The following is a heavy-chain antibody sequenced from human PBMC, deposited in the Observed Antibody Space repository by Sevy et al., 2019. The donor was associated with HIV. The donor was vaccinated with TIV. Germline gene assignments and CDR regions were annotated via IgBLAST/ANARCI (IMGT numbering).Heavy chain of an antibody. D-gene: IGHD6-19*01. CDR2: IKQKGGEK. CDR1: GFTFSSYW. Sequence: GGSLRLSCAASGFTFSSYWMSWVRQAPGKGLEWVANIKQKGGEKNYVDSVKGQFTISRDNAKNSLYLQMNSLRAEDTAVYYCARAGRIAVAGIDYWGQGTLVTVSS. J-gene: IGHJ4*02. CDR3: ARAGRIAVAGIDY. V-gene: IGHV3-7*03.